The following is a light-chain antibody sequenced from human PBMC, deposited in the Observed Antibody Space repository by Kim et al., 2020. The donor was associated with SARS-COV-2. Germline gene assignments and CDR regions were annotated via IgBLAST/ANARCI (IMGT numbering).Light chain of an antibody. V-gene: IGLV3-1*01. Sequence: VSPGQTASITCSGDKLEDKYVCWYQKKAGQSPVLLIYQDTKWPSGIPERFSGSNSGNTATLTISGTQAMDEADYYCQTWDSSSVIFGGGTQLTVL. CDR1: KLEDKY. CDR2: QDT. J-gene: IGLJ2*01. CDR3: QTWDSSSVI.